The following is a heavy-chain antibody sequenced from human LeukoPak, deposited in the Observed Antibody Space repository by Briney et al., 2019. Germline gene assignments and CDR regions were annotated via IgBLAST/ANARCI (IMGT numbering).Heavy chain of an antibody. CDR1: GGSISSYY. D-gene: IGHD3-3*01. V-gene: IGHV4-59*01. J-gene: IGHJ4*02. CDR3: ASGSDDFWSGYYPFDY. Sequence: PSETLSLTCTVSGGSISSYYWSWIRQPPGKGLEWIGYIYYSGSTNYNPSLKSRATISVDTSKNQFSLKLSSVTAADTAVYYCASGSDDFWSGYYPFDYWGQGTLVTVSS. CDR2: IYYSGST.